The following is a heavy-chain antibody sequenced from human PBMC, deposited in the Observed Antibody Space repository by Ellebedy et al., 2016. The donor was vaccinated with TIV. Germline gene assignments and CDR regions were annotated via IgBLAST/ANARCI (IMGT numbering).Heavy chain of an antibody. J-gene: IGHJ3*02. CDR1: GFTFSRYG. V-gene: IGHV3-33*01. Sequence: GESLKISXAASGFTFSRYGMHWVRQAPGKGLEWVAVIWHDGSNKFHADSVKGRFTISRDNSKNTLYLQMDSLRAEDTAVYYCVRGASDVYCGGDCKSDALDMWGQGTMVTVSS. CDR3: VRGASDVYCGGDCKSDALDM. D-gene: IGHD2-21*02. CDR2: IWHDGSNK.